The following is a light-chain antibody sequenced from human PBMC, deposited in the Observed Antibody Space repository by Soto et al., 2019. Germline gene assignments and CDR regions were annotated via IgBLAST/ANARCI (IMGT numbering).Light chain of an antibody. V-gene: IGKV3-15*01. CDR2: GAS. CDR3: QQYNNWPPWT. CDR1: QSVSGN. J-gene: IGKJ1*01. Sequence: EIVMTQSPATLSVSPGERATLSCRASQSVSGNLAWYQQKPGQAPRLLIYGASTRATGIPARFSGSGSGTEFTLTISSLQSEDFAVYSCQQYNNWPPWTFGQGPKVEIK.